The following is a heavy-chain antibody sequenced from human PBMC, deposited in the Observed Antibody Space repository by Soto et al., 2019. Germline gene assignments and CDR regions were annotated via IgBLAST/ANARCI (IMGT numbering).Heavy chain of an antibody. CDR1: GGTFSSYA. CDR3: ARPSITGTTGLFENWFDP. Sequence: QVQLVQSGAEVKKPGSSVKVSCKASGGTFSSYAISWVRQAPGQGLEWMGGIIPIFGTANYAQKFQGRVTITADESTSTDYMELSSLRSEDTAVYYCARPSITGTTGLFENWFDPWGQGTLVTVSS. D-gene: IGHD1-7*01. V-gene: IGHV1-69*01. CDR2: IIPIFGTA. J-gene: IGHJ5*02.